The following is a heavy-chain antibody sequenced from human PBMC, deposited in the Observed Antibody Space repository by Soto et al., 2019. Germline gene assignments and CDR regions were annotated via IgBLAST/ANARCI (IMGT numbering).Heavy chain of an antibody. J-gene: IGHJ6*02. CDR1: GYTFTSYV. CDR3: ARVDLIHYYYHYYYVMAV. V-gene: IGHV1-18*01. CDR2: ISAYNGNT. D-gene: IGHD3-10*01. Sequence: GASVKVSCKDSGYTFTSYVISWVRQAPGQGLEWMGWISAYNGNTNYAQKLQGRVTMTTDTSTSTAYMELRSLGSDGTAVYYCARVDLIHYYYHYYYVMAVWGQGTTVPGSS.